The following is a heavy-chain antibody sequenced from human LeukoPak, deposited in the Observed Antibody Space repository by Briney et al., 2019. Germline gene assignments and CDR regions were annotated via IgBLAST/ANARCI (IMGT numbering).Heavy chain of an antibody. CDR1: GFTFSTYG. Sequence: GGSLRLSCAASGFTFSTYGVYWVRQAPGKGLEWVSAISGSGGSTYYADSVKGRFTISRDNSKNTLYLQMNSLRAEDTAVYYCAKDQRSRVAAAGTAFDYWGQGTLVTVSS. CDR3: AKDQRSRVAAAGTAFDY. CDR2: ISGSGGST. J-gene: IGHJ4*02. V-gene: IGHV3-23*01. D-gene: IGHD6-13*01.